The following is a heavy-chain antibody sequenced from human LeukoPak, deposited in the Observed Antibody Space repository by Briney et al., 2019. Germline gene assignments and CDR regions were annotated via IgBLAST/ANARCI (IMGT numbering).Heavy chain of an antibody. Sequence: PGWSLRLSCAASAFTFSSYGINWVRQAPGKGLEWVSSISSSSSYIYYADSVKGRFTISRDNAKNSLYLQMNSLRAEDTAVYYCARDPSAGSSWDFDYWGQGTLVTVSS. CDR2: ISSSSSYI. V-gene: IGHV3-21*01. CDR1: AFTFSSYG. CDR3: ARDPSAGSSWDFDY. J-gene: IGHJ4*02. D-gene: IGHD6-13*01.